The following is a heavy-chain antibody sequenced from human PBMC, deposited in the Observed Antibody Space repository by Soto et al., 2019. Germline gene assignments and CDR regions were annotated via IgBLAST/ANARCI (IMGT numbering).Heavy chain of an antibody. CDR3: ARVGADTMVRGVIIPFWGMDV. CDR1: GGSISSSPYY. Sequence: SETLSLTCTVSGGSISSSPYYWGWIRRPPGKGPEWLGTMYYTGSTNYNPSLKSRVTISLDTSKNQFSLKLSSVTAADTAVYYCARVGADTMVRGVIIPFWGMDVWGKGTKVTVAS. J-gene: IGHJ6*04. CDR2: MYYTGST. D-gene: IGHD3-10*01. V-gene: IGHV4-39*07.